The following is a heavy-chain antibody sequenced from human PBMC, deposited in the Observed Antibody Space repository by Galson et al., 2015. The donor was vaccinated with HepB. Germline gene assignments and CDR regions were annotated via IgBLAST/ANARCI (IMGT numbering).Heavy chain of an antibody. CDR1: GGSFSDYH. CDR3: ARGLSGSNVVLPAAKRKHYHYMDV. V-gene: IGHV4-34*01. Sequence: SEPLSLTCAVYGGSFSDYHWNWIRQPPGKGLEWIGEINHSEGTHYSPSLKSRLTISVDTSKNQFSLKLTSVTAADTAVYYCARGLSGSNVVLPAAKRKHYHYMDVWGKGTTVIVSS. D-gene: IGHD2-2*01. J-gene: IGHJ6*03. CDR2: INHSEGT.